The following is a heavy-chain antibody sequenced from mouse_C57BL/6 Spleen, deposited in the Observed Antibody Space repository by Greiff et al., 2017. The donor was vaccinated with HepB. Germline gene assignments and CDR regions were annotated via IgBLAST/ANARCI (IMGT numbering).Heavy chain of an antibody. V-gene: IGHV1-64*01. CDR2: IHPNSGST. D-gene: IGHD1-1*01. J-gene: IGHJ1*03. Sequence: LQQPGAELVKPGASVKLSCKASGYTFTSYWMHWVKQTPGQGLEWIGMIHPNSGSTNYNEKFKGKATLTVDKSSSTAYMQLSSLTSEDSAVYYCARSPYGSSLYWYFDVWGTGTTVTVSS. CDR1: GYTFTSYW. CDR3: ARSPYGSSLYWYFDV.